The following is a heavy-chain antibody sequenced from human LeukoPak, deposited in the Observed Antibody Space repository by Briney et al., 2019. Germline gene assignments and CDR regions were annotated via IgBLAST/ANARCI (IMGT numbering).Heavy chain of an antibody. CDR2: INPNSGGT. CDR1: GYTFTGYY. Sequence: ASVKVSCKASGYTFTGYYMHWVRQAPGQGLEWMGWINPNSGGTNYAQKFQGWVTMTRDTSISTAYMELSRLRSDDTAVYYCARATYYYGSGSYTYFDYWGQGTLVTVSS. V-gene: IGHV1-2*04. CDR3: ARATYYYGSGSYTYFDY. D-gene: IGHD3-10*01. J-gene: IGHJ4*02.